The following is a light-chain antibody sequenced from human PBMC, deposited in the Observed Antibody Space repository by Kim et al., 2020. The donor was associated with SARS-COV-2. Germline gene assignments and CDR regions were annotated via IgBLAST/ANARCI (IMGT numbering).Light chain of an antibody. CDR1: NSGSKN. V-gene: IGLV3-9*01. CDR2: RDS. J-gene: IGLJ3*02. Sequence: VSLGQTARITCGGNNSGSKNVHWYQQKPGQAPVLVIYRDSNRPSGIPERFSGSNSGNTATLTISRAQAGDEADYYCQVWDSSTAVFGGGTQLTVL. CDR3: QVWDSSTAV.